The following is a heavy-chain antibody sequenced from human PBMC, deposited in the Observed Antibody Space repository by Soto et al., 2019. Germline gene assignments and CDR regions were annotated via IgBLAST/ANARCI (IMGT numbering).Heavy chain of an antibody. Sequence: PGGSLRLSCAASGFTVSSTYMSWVRQAPGKGLEWVSVIYSGGSTYYADSVKGRFTISRDNSKNTLYLQMNSLRAEDTAVYYCTRSPIAAAGTCFDYWGQGT. V-gene: IGHV3-66*01. D-gene: IGHD6-13*01. J-gene: IGHJ4*02. CDR1: GFTVSSTY. CDR3: TRSPIAAAGTCFDY. CDR2: IYSGGST.